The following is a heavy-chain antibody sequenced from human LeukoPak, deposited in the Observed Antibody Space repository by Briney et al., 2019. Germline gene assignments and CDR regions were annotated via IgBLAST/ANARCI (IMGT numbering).Heavy chain of an antibody. J-gene: IGHJ4*02. V-gene: IGHV4-59*08. CDR3: ARLPILWFGELLYFDY. CDR2: IDYSGST. D-gene: IGHD3-10*01. Sequence: PSETLSLTCTVSGGSISSYYWSWIRQPPGKGLEWIGYIDYSGSTNYNPSLKSRVTISVDTSKNQFSLKLSSVTAADTAVYYCARLPILWFGELLYFDYWGQGTLVTVSS. CDR1: GGSISSYY.